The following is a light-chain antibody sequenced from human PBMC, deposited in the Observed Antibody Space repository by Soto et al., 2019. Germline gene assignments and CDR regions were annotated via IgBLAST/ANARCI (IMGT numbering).Light chain of an antibody. CDR3: SSYTSSSTRV. J-gene: IGLJ1*01. Sequence: QSALTQPASVSGSPGQSITISCTGTSSEVGAYDYVSWYQQHPDKAPKLMIYEVSHRPSGVSNRFYGSKSVNTATLTISGLQAEDEADYYCSSYTSSSTRVFGTGTKLTVL. V-gene: IGLV2-14*03. CDR2: EVS. CDR1: SSEVGAYDY.